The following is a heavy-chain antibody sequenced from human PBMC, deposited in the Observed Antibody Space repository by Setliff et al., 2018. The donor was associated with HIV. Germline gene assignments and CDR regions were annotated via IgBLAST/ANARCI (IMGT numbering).Heavy chain of an antibody. CDR3: ARGSSYSSSWYVFRPQALNDAFDI. V-gene: IGHV1-8*02. Sequence: ASVKVSCKASGYTFTSYDINWVRQATGQGPEWMGWMNPNSGNTGYAQKFRGRVTMTRNTSISTAYMELSSLRSEDTAVYYCARGSSYSSSWYVFRPQALNDAFDIWAQGTMVTVSS. J-gene: IGHJ3*02. CDR2: MNPNSGNT. CDR1: GYTFTSYD. D-gene: IGHD6-13*01.